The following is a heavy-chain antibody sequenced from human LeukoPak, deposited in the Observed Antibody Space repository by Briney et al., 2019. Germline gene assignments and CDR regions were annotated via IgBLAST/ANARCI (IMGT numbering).Heavy chain of an antibody. CDR2: ISYDGSNK. V-gene: IGHV3-30*04. J-gene: IGHJ4*02. CDR3: ARDRTMVRGVIIKDEGFFDY. Sequence: GRSLRLSCAASGFTFSSYAMHWVRQAPGKGLEWVAVISYDGSNKYYADSVKGRFTISRDNSKNTLYLQMNSLRAEDTAVYYCARDRTMVRGVIIKDEGFFDYWSQGTLVTVSS. CDR1: GFTFSSYA. D-gene: IGHD3-10*01.